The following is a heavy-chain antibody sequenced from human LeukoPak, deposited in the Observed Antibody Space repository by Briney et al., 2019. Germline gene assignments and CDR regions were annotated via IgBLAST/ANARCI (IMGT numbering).Heavy chain of an antibody. D-gene: IGHD3-10*01. Sequence: ASVKVSCKVSGYTLTELSMHWVRQAPGKGLEWMGGFDPEDGETIYAQKFQGRVTMTEDTSTDTAYMELSSLRSKDTAVCYCATQIEVRRVHWYFDLWGRGTLVTVSS. CDR2: FDPEDGET. CDR3: ATQIEVRRVHWYFDL. CDR1: GYTLTELS. J-gene: IGHJ2*01. V-gene: IGHV1-24*01.